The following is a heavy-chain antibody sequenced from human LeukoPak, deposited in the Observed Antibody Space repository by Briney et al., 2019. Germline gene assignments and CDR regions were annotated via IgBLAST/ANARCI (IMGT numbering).Heavy chain of an antibody. V-gene: IGHV3-21*01. CDR2: ISSSSGYI. D-gene: IGHD1-1*01. J-gene: IGHJ4*02. Sequence: GGSLRLSCAASGFTFSSCSMNWVRQAPGKGLEWVSSISSSSGYIYYADSVKGRFTISRDNSKNSVYLQMNSLRAEDTAVYYCARAGNGWDDYWGQGTLVTVSS. CDR3: ARAGNGWDDY. CDR1: GFTFSSCS.